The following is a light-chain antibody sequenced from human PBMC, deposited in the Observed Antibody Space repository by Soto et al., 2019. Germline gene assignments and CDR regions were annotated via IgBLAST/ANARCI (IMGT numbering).Light chain of an antibody. CDR2: GAS. J-gene: IGKJ1*01. Sequence: DIQMTQSPSSLSASVGDSVTITCRASQNIKTYLNWYQQKPGKAPNLLIYGASSLHSGVPSRFSGSGPGTDFTLTISSLQPDDFATYYCQHYNSYSEAFGQGTKV. CDR1: QNIKTY. CDR3: QHYNSYSEA. V-gene: IGKV1-5*01.